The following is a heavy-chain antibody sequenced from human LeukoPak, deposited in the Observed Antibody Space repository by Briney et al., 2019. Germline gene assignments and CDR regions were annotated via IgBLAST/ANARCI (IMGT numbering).Heavy chain of an antibody. J-gene: IGHJ4*02. Sequence: ASVKVSCTASGYTFTGYYMHWVRQAPGQGLEWMGWINPNSGGTNYAQKFQGRVTMTSDTSISTAYMELSRLRSDDTAVYYCARDYSSSWYLPDYWGQGTLVTVSS. CDR2: INPNSGGT. CDR3: ARDYSSSWYLPDY. D-gene: IGHD6-13*01. V-gene: IGHV1-2*02. CDR1: GYTFTGYY.